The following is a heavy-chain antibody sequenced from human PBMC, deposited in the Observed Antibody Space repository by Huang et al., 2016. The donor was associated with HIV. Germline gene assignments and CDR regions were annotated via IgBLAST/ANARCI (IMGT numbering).Heavy chain of an antibody. J-gene: IGHJ4*02. CDR1: GFTFSSYW. CDR2: INSDGSSS. CDR3: VRDPRIQSWLNYFDY. V-gene: IGHV3-74*01. D-gene: IGHD3-22*01. Sequence: EVQLVESGGGLVQPGGSLRLSCAAYGFTFSSYWMHCVRQAPGKGLVCVSRINSDGSSSGYADSVKGRFTISRDNAKNTLYLQMNSLRAEDTAVYYCVRDPRIQSWLNYFDYWGQGTLVSVSS.